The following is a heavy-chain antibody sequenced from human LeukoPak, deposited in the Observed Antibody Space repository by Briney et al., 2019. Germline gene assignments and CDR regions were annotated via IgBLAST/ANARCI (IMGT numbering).Heavy chain of an antibody. Sequence: GASVKVSCKASGGTFSSYAISWVRQAPGQGLEWMGGIIPIFGTANYAQKFQGRVTITRNTSISTAYMELSSLRSEDTAVYYCARGRDRRDSSGYLLYWGQGTLVTVSS. CDR2: IIPIFGTA. CDR1: GGTFSSYA. J-gene: IGHJ4*02. CDR3: ARGRDRRDSSGYLLY. D-gene: IGHD3-22*01. V-gene: IGHV1-69*05.